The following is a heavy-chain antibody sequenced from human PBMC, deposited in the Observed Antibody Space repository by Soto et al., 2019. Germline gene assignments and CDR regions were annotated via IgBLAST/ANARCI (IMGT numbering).Heavy chain of an antibody. CDR3: ARGRYGDY. V-gene: IGHV1-18*01. CDR2: ISAHNGNT. D-gene: IGHD1-1*01. Sequence: QVPLVQSGAEVKKPGASVKVSCKGSGYAFTTYGITGVRQAPGQGLEWMGWISAHNGNTNYAQKLQGGVTVTRDTSTSTAYMELRSLRSDDTAVYYCARGRYGDYWGQGALVTVSS. J-gene: IGHJ4*02. CDR1: GYAFTTYG.